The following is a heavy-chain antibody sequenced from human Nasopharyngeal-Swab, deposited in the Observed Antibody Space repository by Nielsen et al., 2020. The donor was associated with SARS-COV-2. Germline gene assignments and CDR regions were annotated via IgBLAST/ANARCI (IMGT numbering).Heavy chain of an antibody. CDR2: IYYSGST. J-gene: IGHJ6*02. CDR1: DGSISSSTYY. CDR3: ARQGPYDSYGPSKV. V-gene: IGHV4-39*01. Sequence: SETLSLTCTVSDGSISSSTYYWAWIRQPPGKGLEWIGSIYYSGSTHYNPSLKSRVTISADQSKNQFSLKLRSVTAADTAVYYCARQGPYDSYGPSKVWGQGTTVTVSS. D-gene: IGHD5-18*01.